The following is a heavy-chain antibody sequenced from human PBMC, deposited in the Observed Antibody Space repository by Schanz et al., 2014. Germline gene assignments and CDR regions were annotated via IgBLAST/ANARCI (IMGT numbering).Heavy chain of an antibody. CDR1: GYTFTSFA. CDR3: ARGEANWGQY. D-gene: IGHD7-27*01. CDR2: INTNNGDP. V-gene: IGHV7-4-1*02. J-gene: IGHJ4*02. Sequence: QVQLVQSGGEVKTPGASVKVSCKASGYTFTSFAMNWVRQAPGQGLEWMGWINTNNGDPTYAQGFTGRFVFSLDTSVSTAYLQISFLKADDTAVFFCARGEANWGQYWGQGTLVTVSS.